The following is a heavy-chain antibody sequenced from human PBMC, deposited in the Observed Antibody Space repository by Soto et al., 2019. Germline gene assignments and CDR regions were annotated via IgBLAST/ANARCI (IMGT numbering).Heavy chain of an antibody. D-gene: IGHD6-13*01. CDR2: ISLSGSDI. V-gene: IGHV3-21*05. CDR1: GFTFSSYT. J-gene: IGHJ5*02. Sequence: PGGSLGLSCAASGFTFSSYTMNWVRQAPGKGLEWVSYISLSGSDIYYAGSVKGRFTISRDNAKNSLSLEMNSLRAEDTAVYYCTKAPKAAATNNWFDPWGQGTLVTVSS. CDR3: TKAPKAAATNNWFDP.